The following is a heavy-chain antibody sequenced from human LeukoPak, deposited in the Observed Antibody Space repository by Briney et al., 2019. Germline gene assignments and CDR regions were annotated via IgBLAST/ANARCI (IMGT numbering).Heavy chain of an antibody. Sequence: GGSLRLSCAASGFTFSNYAMSWVRQAPGKGLEWVANIKQDGSEKYYVDSVKGRFTISRDNAKNSLYLQMNSLRAEDTAVYYCARTPVGNFDYWGQGTLVTVSS. CDR2: IKQDGSEK. CDR1: GFTFSNYA. CDR3: ARTPVGNFDY. V-gene: IGHV3-7*01. D-gene: IGHD1-26*01. J-gene: IGHJ4*02.